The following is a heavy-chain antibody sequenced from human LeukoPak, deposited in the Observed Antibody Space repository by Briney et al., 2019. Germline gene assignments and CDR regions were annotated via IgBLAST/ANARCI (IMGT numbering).Heavy chain of an antibody. CDR2: ISSSSSYI. CDR1: GFTFSSYS. Sequence: GGSLRLSCAASGFTFSSYSMNWVRQAPGKGLEWVSSISSSSSYIYYADSVKGRFTISRDNAKNSLYLQMNSLRAEDTAVYYCARDITMIDDRPPDYWGQGTLVTVSS. V-gene: IGHV3-21*01. J-gene: IGHJ4*02. D-gene: IGHD3-22*01. CDR3: ARDITMIDDRPPDY.